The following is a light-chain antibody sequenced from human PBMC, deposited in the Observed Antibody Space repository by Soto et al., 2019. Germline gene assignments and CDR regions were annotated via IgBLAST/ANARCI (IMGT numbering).Light chain of an antibody. V-gene: IGLV2-14*03. Sequence: QSALTQPASVSESPGQSITISCTGTSNDVGGYNYVSWYQQLPGKAPKLIIFDINNRPSGVSSRFSGSRSGNTASLTISGLQAEDEGDYYCTSFTGRSIPYVLGTGTKLTVL. CDR3: TSFTGRSIPYV. CDR2: DIN. CDR1: SNDVGGYNY. J-gene: IGLJ1*01.